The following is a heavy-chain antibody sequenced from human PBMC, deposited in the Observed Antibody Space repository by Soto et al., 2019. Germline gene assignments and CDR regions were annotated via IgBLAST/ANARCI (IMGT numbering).Heavy chain of an antibody. Sequence: QSGGSLRLSCVGSGFMFDSYPMNWVRQAPGKGLEWVSYINSGSDSIYYAESVKGRFTISRDNARNSLSLQMNSLSDEDTAVYYCAKSGDSAGWGIDFWGQGTLVTVSS. CDR2: INSGSDSI. D-gene: IGHD6-19*01. J-gene: IGHJ4*02. CDR1: GFMFDSYP. V-gene: IGHV3-48*02. CDR3: AKSGDSAGWGIDF.